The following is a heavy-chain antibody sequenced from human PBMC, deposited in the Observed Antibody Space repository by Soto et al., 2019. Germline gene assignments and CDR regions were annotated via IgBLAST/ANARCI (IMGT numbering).Heavy chain of an antibody. Sequence: GGSLRLSCAASGFTFSNAWMSWVRQAPGKRLEWVGRIKSKTDGGTTDYAAPVKGRFTISRDDSKNTLYLQMNSLKTEDTAVYYCTTQGGDIVVVPAALPIDYWGQGTLVTVSS. CDR2: IKSKTDGGTT. CDR1: GFTFSNAW. CDR3: TTQGGDIVVVPAALPIDY. V-gene: IGHV3-15*01. D-gene: IGHD2-2*02. J-gene: IGHJ4*02.